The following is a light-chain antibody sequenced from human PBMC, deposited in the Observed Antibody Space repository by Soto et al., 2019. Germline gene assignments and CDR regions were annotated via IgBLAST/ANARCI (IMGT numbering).Light chain of an antibody. CDR2: AAC. CDR3: QQYYTTPLT. V-gene: IGKV1-39*01. Sequence: IQMTQSPSALSASVGDRVTITSLASQSISSLLHWYQQKSGKAPKLLIHAACSLQSWVPSRFSGSGSGTDFTLSICSLQAEDVVIYYCQQYYTTPLTFGGGTKVDIK. J-gene: IGKJ4*01. CDR1: QSISSL.